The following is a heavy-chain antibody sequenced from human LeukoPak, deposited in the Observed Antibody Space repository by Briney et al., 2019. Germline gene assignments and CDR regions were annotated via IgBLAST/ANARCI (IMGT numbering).Heavy chain of an antibody. Sequence: KTGGSLRLSCAASGFTFSSYSMNWARQAPGKGLEWVSSISSSSSYIYYADSVKGRFTISRDNAKNSLYLQMNSLRAEDTAVYYCARGKSRAFDIWGQGTMVTVSS. V-gene: IGHV3-21*01. CDR2: ISSSSSYI. J-gene: IGHJ3*02. CDR3: ARGKSRAFDI. CDR1: GFTFSSYS.